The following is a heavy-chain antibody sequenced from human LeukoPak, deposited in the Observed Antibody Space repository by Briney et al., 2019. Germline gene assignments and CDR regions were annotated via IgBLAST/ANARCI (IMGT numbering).Heavy chain of an antibody. V-gene: IGHV3-23*01. CDR1: GFTFSGYA. Sequence: SGGSLRLSCAASGFTFSGYAMTWVRQAPGKGLEWVSAITDSGGSTYYADSVKGRFTISRDNSKNTLFLQMNSLRAEDTAVYYCAKRVSGWYQIDYWGQGTLVTVSS. CDR2: ITDSGGST. CDR3: AKRVSGWYQIDY. J-gene: IGHJ4*02. D-gene: IGHD6-19*01.